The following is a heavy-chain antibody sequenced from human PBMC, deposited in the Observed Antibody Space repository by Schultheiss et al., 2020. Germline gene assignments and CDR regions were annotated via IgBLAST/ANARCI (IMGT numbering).Heavy chain of an antibody. Sequence: GGSLRLSCAASGFTFSSYWMHWVRQAPGKGLVWVSRIDTDGSITKYADSVKGRFTITRDNAKNSLYLQMNSLRAEDTAVYYCARVVVPAAIVDFLDYWGQGTLVTVSS. CDR1: GFTFSSYW. J-gene: IGHJ4*02. V-gene: IGHV3-74*03. D-gene: IGHD2-2*02. CDR2: IDTDGSIT. CDR3: ARVVVPAAIVDFLDY.